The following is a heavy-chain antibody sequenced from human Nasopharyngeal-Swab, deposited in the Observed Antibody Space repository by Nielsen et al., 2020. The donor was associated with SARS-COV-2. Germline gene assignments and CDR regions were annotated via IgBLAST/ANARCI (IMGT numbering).Heavy chain of an antibody. V-gene: IGHV3-49*03. CDR2: IRSKAYGGTT. J-gene: IGHJ4*02. CDR1: GFTFGDYA. CDR3: TREGIVVVVAATDRFDY. Sequence: GGSLRLSCTASGFTFGDYAMSWFRQAPGKGLEWVGFIRSKAYGGTTEYAASVKGRSTISRDDSKSIAYLQMNSLKTEDTAVYYCTREGIVVVVAATDRFDYWGQGTLVTVSS. D-gene: IGHD2-15*01.